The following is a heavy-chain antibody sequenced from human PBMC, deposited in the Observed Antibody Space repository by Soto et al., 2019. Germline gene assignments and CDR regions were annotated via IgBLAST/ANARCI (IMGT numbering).Heavy chain of an antibody. CDR3: ASMGYHYGSGSYPLDY. CDR1: GGSISSYY. V-gene: IGHV4-59*08. Sequence: QVQLQESGPGLVKPSETLSLTCTVSGGSISSYYWTWIRQPPGKGLEWIGFMYNSGSTHYNPSLTSRVTISLDTTKNQFSLNLRSVTAADTAVYYCASMGYHYGSGSYPLDYWGQGTLVTVSS. D-gene: IGHD3-10*01. J-gene: IGHJ4*02. CDR2: MYNSGST.